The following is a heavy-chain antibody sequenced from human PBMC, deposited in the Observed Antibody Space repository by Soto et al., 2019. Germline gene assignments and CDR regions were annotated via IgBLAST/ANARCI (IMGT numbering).Heavy chain of an antibody. J-gene: IGHJ4*02. Sequence: QVQLVQSGAEVKKPGASVKVSCKASGYTFTSYDINWVRQATGQRLEWMGWMNPNSGNTGYAQKFQGRVTMTRNTSISTAYMGVSSLRSEDTAVYYCARGRITSTIFGVVIIGGDFDYWGQGTLVTVSS. V-gene: IGHV1-8*01. CDR3: ARGRITSTIFGVVIIGGDFDY. CDR2: MNPNSGNT. CDR1: GYTFTSYD. D-gene: IGHD3-3*01.